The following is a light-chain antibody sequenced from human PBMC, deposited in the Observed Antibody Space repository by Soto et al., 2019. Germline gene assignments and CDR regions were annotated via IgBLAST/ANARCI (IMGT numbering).Light chain of an antibody. Sequence: NFMLTQPHSVSESPGKTVTISCTGSSGSIATNYVQWYQQRPGSAPTTVIYEDTQRPSGVPERFSGSIDSSSNSAALTISGLKTADEADYYCQSYDGSNPDVVFGGGTKLTVL. CDR1: SGSIATNY. J-gene: IGLJ2*01. CDR2: EDT. V-gene: IGLV6-57*02. CDR3: QSYDGSNPDVV.